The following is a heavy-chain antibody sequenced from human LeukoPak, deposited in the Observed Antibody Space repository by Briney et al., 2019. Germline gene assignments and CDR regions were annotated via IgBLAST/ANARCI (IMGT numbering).Heavy chain of an antibody. CDR2: ISGSGGST. CDR1: GFTFSSFA. J-gene: IGHJ5*02. CDR3: AKGRHSSSRHWFDP. D-gene: IGHD6-13*01. Sequence: GGSLRLSCAASGFTFSSFAMSWVRQAPGKGLEWVSAISGSGGSTYYADSVKGRFTISRDNSKNTLYLQMNSLRAEDTAVYYCAKGRHSSSRHWFDPWGQGTLVTVSS. V-gene: IGHV3-23*01.